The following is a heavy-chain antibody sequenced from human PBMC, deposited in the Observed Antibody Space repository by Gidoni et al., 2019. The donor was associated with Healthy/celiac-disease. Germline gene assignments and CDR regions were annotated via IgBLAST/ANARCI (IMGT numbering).Heavy chain of an antibody. Sequence: EVQLVESGGGLVKPGRSLRLSCTASGFPFGDYAMSWFRQAPGKGLEWVGFIRSKAYGGTTEYAASVKGRFTISRDDSKSIAYLQMNSLKTEDTAVYYCTRDFTSTYYYDSSGYSIDYWGQGTLVTVSS. V-gene: IGHV3-49*05. CDR2: IRSKAYGGTT. D-gene: IGHD3-22*01. CDR1: GFPFGDYA. CDR3: TRDFTSTYYYDSSGYSIDY. J-gene: IGHJ4*02.